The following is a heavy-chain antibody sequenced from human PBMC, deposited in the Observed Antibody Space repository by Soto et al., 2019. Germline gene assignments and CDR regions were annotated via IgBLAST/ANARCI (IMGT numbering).Heavy chain of an antibody. CDR2: IIPIFGTA. CDR3: VREYAAVGS. Sequence: QVQLVQSGAEVKKPGSSVKVSCKASGGTFSSYAISWVQQAPGQGLEWMGGIIPIFGTANYAQKFQGRVTISADESTSTAYMELSSLRSDDTAVYYCVREYAAVGSWCQGTLVTVSS. J-gene: IGHJ4*02. D-gene: IGHD6-13*01. V-gene: IGHV1-69*01. CDR1: GGTFSSYA.